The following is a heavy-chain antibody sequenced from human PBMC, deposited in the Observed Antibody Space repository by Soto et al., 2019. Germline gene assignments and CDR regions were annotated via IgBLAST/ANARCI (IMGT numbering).Heavy chain of an antibody. V-gene: IGHV4-59*01. Sequence: SETLSLTCTVSGGSISSYYWSWIRQPPGKGLEWIGYIYYSGSTNYNPSLKSRVTISVDTSKNQFSLKLSSVTAADTAVYYCARERYATHQGNYYYYYMDVWGKGTTVTVSS. CDR1: GGSISSYY. J-gene: IGHJ6*03. D-gene: IGHD3-16*01. CDR3: ARERYATHQGNYYYYYMDV. CDR2: IYYSGST.